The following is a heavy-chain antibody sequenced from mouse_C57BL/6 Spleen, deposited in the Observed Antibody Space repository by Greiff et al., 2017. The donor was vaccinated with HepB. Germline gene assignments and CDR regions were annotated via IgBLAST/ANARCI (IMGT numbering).Heavy chain of an antibody. D-gene: IGHD2-1*01. CDR1: GYTFTSYW. J-gene: IGHJ2*01. Sequence: QVQLKQPGAELVKPGASVKLSCKASGYTFTSYWMHWVKQRPGQGLEWIGMIHPNSGSTNYNEKFKSKATLTVDKSSSTAYMQLSSLTSEDSAVYYCARSLIYYGNYDYFDYWGQGTTLTVSS. CDR3: ARSLIYYGNYDYFDY. V-gene: IGHV1-64*01. CDR2: IHPNSGST.